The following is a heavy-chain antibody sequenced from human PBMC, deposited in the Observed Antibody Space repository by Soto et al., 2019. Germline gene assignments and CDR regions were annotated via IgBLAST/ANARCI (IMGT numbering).Heavy chain of an antibody. CDR2: SVVGSGNT. Sequence: QMQLVQSGPEVKKPGTSVKVSCKASGFTFTSSAVQWVRQARGQRLEWIGWSVVGSGNTNYAQKLQERVTITRDMSTSTAYMELSSLRSEDTAVYSCAEGSGRYSVHLSSYYYGMDVWGQVTTVTVSS. CDR1: GFTFTSSA. D-gene: IGHD1-26*01. V-gene: IGHV1-58*01. CDR3: AEGSGRYSVHLSSYYYGMDV. J-gene: IGHJ6*02.